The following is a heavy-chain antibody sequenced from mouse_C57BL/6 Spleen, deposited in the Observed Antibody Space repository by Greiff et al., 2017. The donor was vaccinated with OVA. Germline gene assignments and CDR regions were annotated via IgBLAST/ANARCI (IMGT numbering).Heavy chain of an antibody. D-gene: IGHD1-1*01. CDR3: AGSRYCGSGPGYFDY. V-gene: IGHV1-53*01. CDR2: INPSNGGT. Sequence: QVQLQQPGTELVKPGASVTLSCKASGYTFTSYWMHWVKQRPGQGLEWIGNINPSNGGTNYNEKFKSKATLTVDKSSNTAYMQLSSLTSEDSAVSYCAGSRYCGSGPGYFDYWGQGTTLTVSS. CDR1: GYTFTSYW. J-gene: IGHJ2*01.